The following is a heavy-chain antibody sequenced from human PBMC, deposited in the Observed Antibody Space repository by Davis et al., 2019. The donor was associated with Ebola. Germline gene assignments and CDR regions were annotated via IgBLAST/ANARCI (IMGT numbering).Heavy chain of an antibody. CDR2: IYYSGST. CDR3: AGRGRTGTTRVSYYYYGMDV. V-gene: IGHV4-31*03. J-gene: IGHJ6*04. D-gene: IGHD1-7*01. Sequence: SETLSLTCTVSGGSISSGGYYWSWIRQHPGKGLEWIGYIYYSGSTYYNPSLKSRVTISVDTSKNQFSLKLSSVTAADTAVYYCAGRGRTGTTRVSYYYYGMDVWGKGTTVTVSS. CDR1: GGSISSGGYY.